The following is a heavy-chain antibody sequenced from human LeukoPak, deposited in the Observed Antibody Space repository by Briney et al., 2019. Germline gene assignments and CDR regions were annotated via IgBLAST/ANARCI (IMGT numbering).Heavy chain of an antibody. CDR1: GGSISSYY. Sequence: SETLSLTCTVSGGSISSYYWSWTRQPPGKGLEWIGYIYYSGSTNYNPSLKSRVTISVDTSKNQFSLKLSSVTAADTAVYYCAGVPYSSGWFDYWGQGTLVTVSS. D-gene: IGHD6-19*01. J-gene: IGHJ4*02. CDR2: IYYSGST. CDR3: AGVPYSSGWFDY. V-gene: IGHV4-59*01.